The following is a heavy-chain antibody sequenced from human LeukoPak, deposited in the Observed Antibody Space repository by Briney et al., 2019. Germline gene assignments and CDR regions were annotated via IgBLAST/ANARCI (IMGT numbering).Heavy chain of an antibody. Sequence: PGRSLRLSCAASGFTFDDYAMHWVRQAPGKGLEWVSGISWNSGSIGYADSVKGRFTISRDNAKNSLYLQMNSLRAEDTALYYCASTQQQLAGGIYYYYGMDVWGQGTTVTVSS. CDR3: ASTQQQLAGGIYYYYGMDV. V-gene: IGHV3-9*01. CDR1: GFTFDDYA. CDR2: ISWNSGSI. D-gene: IGHD6-13*01. J-gene: IGHJ6*02.